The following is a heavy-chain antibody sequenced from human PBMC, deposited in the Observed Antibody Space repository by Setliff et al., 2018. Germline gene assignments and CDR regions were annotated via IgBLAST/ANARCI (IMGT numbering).Heavy chain of an antibody. D-gene: IGHD3-16*01. V-gene: IGHV1-69*05. J-gene: IGHJ6*02. CDR3: ASPDYQYYYYYGMDV. CDR2: IMAIFVPA. CDR1: GGTFSSYG. Sequence: GASVKVSCKASGGTFSSYGIAWVRQAPGQGLEWMGGIMAIFVPANYAQMFQGRVTITTDESTSTSYMELSSLRSEDTALYYCASPDYQYYYYYGMDVWGQGTTVTVSS.